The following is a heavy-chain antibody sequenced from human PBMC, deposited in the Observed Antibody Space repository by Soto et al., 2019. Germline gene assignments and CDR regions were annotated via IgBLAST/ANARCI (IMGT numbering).Heavy chain of an antibody. CDR1: GGSISSSSYY. J-gene: IGHJ3*02. D-gene: IGHD2-21*01. Sequence: PSETLSLTCTVSGGSISSSSYYWGWIRQPPGKGLEWIGSIYYSGSTYYDPSLKSRVTISVDTSKNQFSLKLSSVTAADTAVYYCASDSRASDACDIWGQGTMVTVS. CDR3: ASDSRASDACDI. CDR2: IYYSGST. V-gene: IGHV4-39*01.